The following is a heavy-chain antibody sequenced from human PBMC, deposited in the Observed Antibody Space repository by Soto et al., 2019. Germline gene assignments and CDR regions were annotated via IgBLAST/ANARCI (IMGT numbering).Heavy chain of an antibody. CDR1: GFTFSIYA. Sequence: WGSLGVGCASSGFTFSIYAMSWVRQAPGKGLDWVSAISGSGGSTYYADSVKGRFTISRDNSKNTLYLQMNSLRAEDTAVYYCSRSRWGPYWYFDLWGRGTMVTVSS. V-gene: IGHV3-23*01. D-gene: IGHD1-26*01. CDR2: ISGSGGST. CDR3: SRSRWGPYWYFDL. J-gene: IGHJ2*01.